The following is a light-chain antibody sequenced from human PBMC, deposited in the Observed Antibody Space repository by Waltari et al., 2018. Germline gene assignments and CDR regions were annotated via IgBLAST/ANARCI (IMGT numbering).Light chain of an antibody. CDR3: QQSYSTPRT. J-gene: IGKJ1*01. CDR1: QGISSY. Sequence: DIQMTQSPPSLSASVGDSVTITCRASQGISSYLSWYQQKPGKAPNLLIYAASSLQSGVPSRFSGSGSGTDFTLTISSLQPEDFVTYYCQQSYSTPRTFGQGTRVEIK. CDR2: AAS. V-gene: IGKV1-39*01.